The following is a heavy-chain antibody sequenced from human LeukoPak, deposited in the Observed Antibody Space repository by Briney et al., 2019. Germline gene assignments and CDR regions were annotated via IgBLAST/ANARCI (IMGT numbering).Heavy chain of an antibody. CDR1: GGSISSGDYY. CDR2: IYYSGST. CDR3: ARETPGAGHFDY. Sequence: SQTLSLTCTVSGGSISSGDYYWSWIRQPPGKGLERIGYIYYSGSTYYNPSLKSRVTISVDTSKNQFSLKLSSVTAADTAVYYCARETPGAGHFDYWGQGSLVTVSS. V-gene: IGHV4-30-4*01. D-gene: IGHD7-27*01. J-gene: IGHJ4*02.